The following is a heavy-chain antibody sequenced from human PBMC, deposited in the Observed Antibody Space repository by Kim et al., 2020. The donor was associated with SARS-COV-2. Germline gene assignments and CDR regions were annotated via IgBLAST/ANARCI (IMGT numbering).Heavy chain of an antibody. D-gene: IGHD6-6*01. Sequence: ASVKVSCKASGYTFTGYYMHWVRQAPGQGLEWMGWINPNSGGTNYAQKFQGWVTMTRDTSISTAYMELSRLRSDDTAVYYCARDHASIAARRASYYYYYMDVWGKGTTVTVSS. J-gene: IGHJ6*03. CDR1: GYTFTGYY. CDR3: ARDHASIAARRASYYYYYMDV. V-gene: IGHV1-2*04. CDR2: INPNSGGT.